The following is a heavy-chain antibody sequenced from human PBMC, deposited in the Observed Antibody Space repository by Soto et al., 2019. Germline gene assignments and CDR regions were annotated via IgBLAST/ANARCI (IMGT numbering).Heavy chain of an antibody. CDR2: ISSNGGST. Sequence: EVQLVESGGGLVQPGGSLRLSCAASGFTFSSYAMHWVRQAPGKGLEYVSAISSNGGSTYYANSVKGRFTISRDNYKTTLYLQMGRLRAEAMDVDDCSRPGSAVSSYYFDYWGQGTLVTVSS. CDR1: GFTFSSYA. J-gene: IGHJ4*02. V-gene: IGHV3-64*01. CDR3: SRPGSAVSSYYFDY. D-gene: IGHD3-10*01.